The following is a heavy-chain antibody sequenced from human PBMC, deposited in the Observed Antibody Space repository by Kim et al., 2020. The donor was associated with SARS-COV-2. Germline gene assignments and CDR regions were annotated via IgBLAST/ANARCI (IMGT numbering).Heavy chain of an antibody. J-gene: IGHJ3*02. CDR1: GGSISSYY. CDR2: IYYSGST. D-gene: IGHD3-10*01. Sequence: SETLSLTCTVSGGSISSYYWSWIRQPPGKGLEWIGYIYYSGSTNYNPSLKSRVTISVDTSKNQFSLKGSSVTAADTAVYYCARGKVTMVRGVIRNDACDIWGQGARPTAS. V-gene: IGHV4-59*01. CDR3: ARGKVTMVRGVIRNDACDI.